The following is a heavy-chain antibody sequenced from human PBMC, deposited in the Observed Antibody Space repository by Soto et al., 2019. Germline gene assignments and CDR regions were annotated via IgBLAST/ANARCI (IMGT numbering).Heavy chain of an antibody. J-gene: IGHJ6*03. D-gene: IGHD3-10*01. V-gene: IGHV3-48*01. CDR1: GFTFSSYS. CDR2: ISSSSSTI. CDR3: ARGIMVRGVIITYDRYYYMDV. Sequence: PGGSLRLSCAASGFTFSSYSMNWVRQAPGKGLEWVSYISSSSSTIYYADTVKGRFTISRDNAKNSLYLQMNSLRSEDTAVYYCARGIMVRGVIITYDRYYYMDVWGKGTTVTVSS.